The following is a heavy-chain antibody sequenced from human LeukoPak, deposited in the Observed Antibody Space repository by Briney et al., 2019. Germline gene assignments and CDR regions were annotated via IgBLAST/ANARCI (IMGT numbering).Heavy chain of an antibody. CDR1: GFTFSRYW. D-gene: IGHD2-15*01. CDR3: ARDFEDSDYYYYYMDV. CDR2: IKQDGSEK. Sequence: GGSLRLSCAASGFTFSRYWMSWVRQARGKGREWVANIKQDGSEKYYVDSVKGGFTISRDNAKNSLYLQMNSLRAEDTAVYYCARDFEDSDYYYYYMDVWGKGTTVTVSS. V-gene: IGHV3-7*01. J-gene: IGHJ6*03.